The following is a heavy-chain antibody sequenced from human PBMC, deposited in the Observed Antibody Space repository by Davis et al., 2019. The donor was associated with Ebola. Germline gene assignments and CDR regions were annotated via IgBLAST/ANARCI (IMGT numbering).Heavy chain of an antibody. V-gene: IGHV4-39*07. J-gene: IGHJ5*02. CDR1: GDGSISSSNDY. CDR3: AAYLGWFDP. Sequence: SETLSLTCTVSGDGSISSSNDYWGWIRQSPGKGLEWIGSMYYSGSAFYNPSLKSRVTISVDTSKNQFSLKLSSVTAADTAVYYCAAYLGWFDPWGQGTLVTVSS. CDR2: MYYSGSA. D-gene: IGHD3-16*01.